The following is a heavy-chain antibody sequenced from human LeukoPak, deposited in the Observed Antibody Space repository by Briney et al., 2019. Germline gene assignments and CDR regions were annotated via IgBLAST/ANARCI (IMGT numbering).Heavy chain of an antibody. Sequence: GGSVKVSCTASGGTFSSYAISWVRQAPGQGLEWMGGISPIFGTAYYAHTVKGRVTITADDSTSTAYMELNSLRSEDTAVYYCARGTRLSRRYYDILTGCNWFDPWGQGTLVTVSS. D-gene: IGHD3-9*01. J-gene: IGHJ5*02. V-gene: IGHV1-69*13. CDR2: ISPIFGTA. CDR3: ARGTRLSRRYYDILTGCNWFDP. CDR1: GGTFSSYA.